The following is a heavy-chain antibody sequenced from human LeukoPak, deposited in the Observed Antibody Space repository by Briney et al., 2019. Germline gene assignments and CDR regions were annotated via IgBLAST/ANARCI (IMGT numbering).Heavy chain of an antibody. J-gene: IGHJ6*04. CDR2: ISSSGSTI. D-gene: IGHD3-10*02. CDR1: GFTFSSYA. CDR3: AELGITMIGGV. V-gene: IGHV3-48*03. Sequence: PGRSLRLSCAASGFTFSSYAMHWVRQAPGKGLGWVSYISSSGSTIYYADSVKGRFTISRDNAKNSLYLQMNSLRAEDTAVYYCAELGITMIGGVWGKGTTVTISS.